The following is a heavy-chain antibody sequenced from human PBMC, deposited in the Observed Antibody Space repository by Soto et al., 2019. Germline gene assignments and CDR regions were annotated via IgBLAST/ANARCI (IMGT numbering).Heavy chain of an antibody. CDR2: INPSDGNT. V-gene: IGHV1-46*01. CDR3: AREVVNSYGRGRALDF. Sequence: QVHLVQSGAEVKEPGASVKVSCKASGYTFTTNYMHWVRQAPGQGLEWLGRINPSDGNTYYTQKFQGRVTMTRDTSTSTVYMELGSLRSEDTAVYSCAREVVNSYGRGRALDFWGQGTLVTVSS. J-gene: IGHJ4*02. D-gene: IGHD5-18*01. CDR1: GYTFTTNY.